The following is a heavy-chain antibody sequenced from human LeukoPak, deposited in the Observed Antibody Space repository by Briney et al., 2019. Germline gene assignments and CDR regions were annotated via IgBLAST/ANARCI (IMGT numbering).Heavy chain of an antibody. J-gene: IGHJ4*02. CDR1: GFTFSNYW. Sequence: QPGGSLTLSCAASGFTFSNYWMHWVRHAPGKGLVWVSRIDTDGSSTNYADSVKGRFTISRDNTKNTVYLQMNSLRAEDAAVYYCARGYYDNTEGGNEYWGQGTLVTVSS. CDR3: ARGYYDNTEGGNEY. CDR2: IDTDGSST. D-gene: IGHD3-22*01. V-gene: IGHV3-74*01.